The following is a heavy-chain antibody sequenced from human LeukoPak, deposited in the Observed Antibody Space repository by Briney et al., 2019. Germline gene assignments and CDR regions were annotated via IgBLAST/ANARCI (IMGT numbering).Heavy chain of an antibody. V-gene: IGHV4-59*08. Sequence: SETLSLTCTVSGGSISSYYWSWIRQPPGKGLEWIGYIYYSGSTNYNPSLKSRVTISVDTSKNQFSLKLSSVTAADTAVYYCARGLTIFGVESNWGQGTLVTVSS. J-gene: IGHJ4*02. D-gene: IGHD3-3*01. CDR3: ARGLTIFGVESN. CDR1: GGSISSYY. CDR2: IYYSGST.